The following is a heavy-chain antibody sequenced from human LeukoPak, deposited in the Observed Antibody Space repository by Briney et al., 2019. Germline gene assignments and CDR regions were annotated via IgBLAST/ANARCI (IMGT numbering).Heavy chain of an antibody. Sequence: SAGSLRLSCAASGFTFSTYWMHWVRQAQGKGLVWVSRINSDGTSTSYADSVKGRFTISRDNAKNTLYLQMNSLRDEDTAVYYCARDLGNDYDLWSGYYTFDYWGQGTLVTVSS. CDR3: ARDLGNDYDLWSGYYTFDY. D-gene: IGHD3-3*01. CDR2: INSDGTST. CDR1: GFTFSTYW. V-gene: IGHV3-74*01. J-gene: IGHJ4*02.